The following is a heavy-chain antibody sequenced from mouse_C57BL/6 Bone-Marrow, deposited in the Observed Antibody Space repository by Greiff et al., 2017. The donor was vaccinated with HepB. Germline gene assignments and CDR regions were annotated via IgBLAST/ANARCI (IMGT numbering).Heavy chain of an antibody. CDR1: GFTFSNYW. D-gene: IGHD4-1*01. CDR2: ISSGSSTI. J-gene: IGHJ4*01. V-gene: IGHV5-17*01. Sequence: EVQGVESGGGLVQPGGSMKLSCVASGFTFSNYWMNWVRQSPEKGLEWVAYISSGSSTIYYADTVKGRFTISRDNAKNTLFLQMTSLRSEDTAMYYCARRTGTSMDYWGQGTSVTVSS. CDR3: ARRTGTSMDY.